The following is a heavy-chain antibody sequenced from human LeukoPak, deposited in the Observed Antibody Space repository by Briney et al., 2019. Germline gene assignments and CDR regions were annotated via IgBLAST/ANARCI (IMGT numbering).Heavy chain of an antibody. D-gene: IGHD6-19*01. CDR2: ISSSSSYI. CDR1: GFTFSSYS. J-gene: IGHJ4*02. V-gene: IGHV3-21*01. Sequence: GVSLRLSCAASGFTFSSYSMNWVRQAPGKGLEWVSSISSSSSYIYYADSVKGRFTISRDNAKNSLYLQMNSLRAEDTAVYYCAREIAVAGLDYWGQGTLVTVSS. CDR3: AREIAVAGLDY.